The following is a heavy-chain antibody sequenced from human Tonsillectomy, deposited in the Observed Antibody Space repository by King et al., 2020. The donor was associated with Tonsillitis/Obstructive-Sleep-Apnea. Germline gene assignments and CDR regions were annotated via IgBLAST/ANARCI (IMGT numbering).Heavy chain of an antibody. Sequence: VQLQESGPGLVTPSGTLSLTCAVSGGSISSSNWWRWVRQPPGKGLEWIGEIYHSGSTKYNPSLKRRLTISVDKSKKQFSLNLSSATAADTAVYYWARYICFGTSCSRSWYFDRWGRGTLVTVSS. V-gene: IGHV4-4*02. J-gene: IGHJ2*01. CDR2: IYHSGST. D-gene: IGHD2-2*01. CDR3: ARYICFGTSCSRSWYFDR. CDR1: GGSISSSNW.